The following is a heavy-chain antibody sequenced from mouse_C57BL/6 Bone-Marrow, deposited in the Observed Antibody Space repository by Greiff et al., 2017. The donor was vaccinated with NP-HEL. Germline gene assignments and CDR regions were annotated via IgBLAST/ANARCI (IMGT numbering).Heavy chain of an antibody. CDR3: ARHAVITTVVARYFDV. V-gene: IGHV1-62-2*01. Sequence: QVHVKQSGAELVKPGASVKLSCKASGYTFTEYTIHWVKQRSGQGLEWIGWFYPGSGSIKYNEKFKDKATLTADKSSSTVYMELSRLTSEDSAVYCCARHAVITTVVARYFDVWGTGTTVTVSS. CDR2: FYPGSGSI. D-gene: IGHD1-1*01. J-gene: IGHJ1*03. CDR1: GYTFTEYT.